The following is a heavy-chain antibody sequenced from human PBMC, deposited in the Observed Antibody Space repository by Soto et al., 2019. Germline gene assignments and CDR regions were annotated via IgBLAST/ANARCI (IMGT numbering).Heavy chain of an antibody. CDR1: GFTFSSYA. CDR3: AKRLMYTMGHFDS. V-gene: IGHV3-23*01. CDR2: ISGIGHST. D-gene: IGHD2-8*01. Sequence: PGGSLRLSCAASGFTFSSYAMGRVRQVPGKGLEWVSYISGIGHSTYYADAVKGRFMISRDNSKNTLHLQMNSLRAEDTAVYYCAKRLMYTMGHFDSWGQGTLVTVSS. J-gene: IGHJ4*02.